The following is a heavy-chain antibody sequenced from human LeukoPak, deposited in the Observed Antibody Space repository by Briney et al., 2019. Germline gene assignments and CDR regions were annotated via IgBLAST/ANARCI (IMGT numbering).Heavy chain of an antibody. V-gene: IGHV4-39*01. Sequence: SETLSLTCTVSGGSISSSSYYWGWIRQPPGKGLEWIGSIYYSGSTYYNPSLKSRVTISVDTSKNQFSLKLSSVTAADTAVYYCARHASDSSGYWYYYYYMDVWGKGTTATISS. D-gene: IGHD3-22*01. CDR1: GGSISSSSYY. CDR3: ARHASDSSGYWYYYYYMDV. J-gene: IGHJ6*03. CDR2: IYYSGST.